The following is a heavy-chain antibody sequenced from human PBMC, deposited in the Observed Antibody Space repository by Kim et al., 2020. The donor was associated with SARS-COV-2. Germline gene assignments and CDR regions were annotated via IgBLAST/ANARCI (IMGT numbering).Heavy chain of an antibody. CDR2: INHSGST. V-gene: IGHV4-34*01. CDR1: GGSFSGYY. Sequence: SETLSLICAVYGGSFSGYYWSWIRQPPGKGLEWIGEINHSGSTNYNPSLKSRVTISVDTSKNQFSLKLSSVTAADTAVYYCARGDDILTGYYSRRLYYYYGMDVWGQGTTVTVSS. CDR3: ARGDDILTGYYSRRLYYYYGMDV. D-gene: IGHD3-9*01. J-gene: IGHJ6*02.